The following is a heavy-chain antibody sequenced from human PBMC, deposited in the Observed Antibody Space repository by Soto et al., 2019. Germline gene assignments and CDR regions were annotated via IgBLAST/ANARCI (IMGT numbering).Heavy chain of an antibody. D-gene: IGHD3-10*01. J-gene: IGHJ4*02. CDR2: IVVVSGNT. V-gene: IGHV1-58*01. CDR1: GFTFTSSA. Sequence: QMQLVQAGPEVKKPGTSVKVSCKASGFTFTSSAVQWVRQARGQRLEWIGWIVVVSGNTNYAQKFQERVTITRDMSTSTAYMELSSLRSEDTAVYYCSAVSRTGQSDYWGQGTLVTVSS. CDR3: SAVSRTGQSDY.